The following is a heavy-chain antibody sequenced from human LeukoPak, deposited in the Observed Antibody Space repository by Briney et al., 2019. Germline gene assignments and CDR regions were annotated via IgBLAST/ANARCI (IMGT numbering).Heavy chain of an antibody. Sequence: SETLSLTCTVSGGSISSYYWSWIRQPPGKGLEWIGYISYSGDTNYHPSLKSRVAISADTSKNQFSLKMSSVTAADTAVYFCARLRNWAWDFDSWGQGTLVTVSS. CDR2: ISYSGDT. CDR3: ARLRNWAWDFDS. J-gene: IGHJ4*02. CDR1: GGSISSYY. D-gene: IGHD7-27*01. V-gene: IGHV4-59*01.